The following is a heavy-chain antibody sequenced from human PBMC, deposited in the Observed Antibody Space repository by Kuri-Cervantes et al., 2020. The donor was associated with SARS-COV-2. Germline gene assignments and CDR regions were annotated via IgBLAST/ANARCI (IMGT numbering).Heavy chain of an antibody. Sequence: GGSLRLSCAASGFTFSRSWMLWVRQAPGKGLVWVSRINSDGSVTSYPDSVEGRFTISRDNAKNSLYLQMNSLRAEDTAVYYCARGPESGYCSSTSCYLDYWGQGTLVTVSS. V-gene: IGHV3-74*01. J-gene: IGHJ4*02. CDR2: INSDGSVT. D-gene: IGHD2-2*03. CDR1: GFTFSRSW. CDR3: ARGPESGYCSSTSCYLDY.